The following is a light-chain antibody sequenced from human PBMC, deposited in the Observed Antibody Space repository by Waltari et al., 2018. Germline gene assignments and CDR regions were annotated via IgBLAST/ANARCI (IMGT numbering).Light chain of an antibody. V-gene: IGLV2-14*03. CDR2: DVS. CDR1: SSDIGGYNY. Sequence: QSALTQPASVSGSPGQSITISCPGTSSDIGGYNYVSWYQQVPGKAPKLMIFDVSIRPSGVSRRFSGSKSGNTASLTISGLQAEDEADYFCSSYMDSSTLELFGGGTSLTVL. J-gene: IGLJ2*01. CDR3: SSYMDSSTLEL.